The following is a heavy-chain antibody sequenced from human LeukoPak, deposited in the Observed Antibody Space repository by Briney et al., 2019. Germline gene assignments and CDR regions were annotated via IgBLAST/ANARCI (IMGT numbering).Heavy chain of an antibody. Sequence: ASVKVSCKATSYTLTSYGIRWLRQAPGQGLEWMGCISAYNGNTNYAQKLQGRVTMTTDTSTSTAYMELRSLRSDDTAVYYCARDRAGFIAVAGTVGDYWGQGTLVTVSS. CDR3: ARDRAGFIAVAGTVGDY. V-gene: IGHV1-18*01. J-gene: IGHJ4*01. CDR2: ISAYNGNT. D-gene: IGHD6-19*01. CDR1: SYTLTSYG.